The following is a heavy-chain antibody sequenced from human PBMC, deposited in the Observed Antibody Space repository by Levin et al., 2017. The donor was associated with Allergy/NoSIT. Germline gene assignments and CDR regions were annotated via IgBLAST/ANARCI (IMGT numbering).Heavy chain of an antibody. CDR2: MSRSVST. D-gene: IGHD4-23*01. CDR1: GGSMSRTNW. CDR3: AMRLCANGNCHLAHHLRFDP. J-gene: IGHJ5*02. V-gene: IGHV4-4*02. Sequence: PSETLSLTCAVSGGSMSRTNWWSWVRQAPGKGLEWIGEMSRSVSTNYNPSLKSRVTISLDESKNQFYLTLSSVTAADTAVYYCAMRLCANGNCHLAHHLRFDPWGRGILVIVSS.